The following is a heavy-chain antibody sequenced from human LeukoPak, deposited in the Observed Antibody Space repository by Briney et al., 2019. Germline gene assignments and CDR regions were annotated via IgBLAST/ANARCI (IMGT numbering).Heavy chain of an antibody. D-gene: IGHD6-19*01. Sequence: SETLSLTCTVSGGSISSSSYYWGSIRQPPGKGLEWIGSIYYSGSTYYNPSLKSRVTISVDTSKNQFSLKLSSATAADTAVYYCARHGSGWSRDWYFDLWGRGTLVTVSS. CDR2: IYYSGST. CDR1: GGSISSSSYY. J-gene: IGHJ2*01. CDR3: ARHGSGWSRDWYFDL. V-gene: IGHV4-39*01.